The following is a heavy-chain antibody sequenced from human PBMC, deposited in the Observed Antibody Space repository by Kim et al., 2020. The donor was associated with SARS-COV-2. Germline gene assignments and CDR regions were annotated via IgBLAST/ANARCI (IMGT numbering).Heavy chain of an antibody. CDR1: GGSISSSSYY. CDR3: ARHIPPSGWYYYFDY. D-gene: IGHD6-19*01. V-gene: IGHV4-39*01. CDR2: IYYSEST. Sequence: SETLSLTCTVSGGSISSSSYYWGWIRQPPGKGLEWIGSIYYSESTYYNPSLKSRVTISVDTSKNQFSLKLSSVTAADTAVYYCARHIPPSGWYYYFDYWGQGTLVTVSS. J-gene: IGHJ4*02.